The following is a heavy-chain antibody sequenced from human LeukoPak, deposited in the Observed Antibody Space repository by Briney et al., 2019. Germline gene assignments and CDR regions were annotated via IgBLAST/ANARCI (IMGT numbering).Heavy chain of an antibody. CDR2: ISSSSDYI. J-gene: IGHJ4*02. Sequence: KSGGSLRLSCAASGFTFNIYEMNWVRQAPGKGLEWVSSISSSSDYIYYADSVKGRFTISRDNAKNSLYLQMNSLRAEDTAVYFCARDSRPLVGATRYYFDQWGQGTLVTVSS. CDR3: ARDSRPLVGATRYYFDQ. D-gene: IGHD1-26*01. CDR1: GFTFNIYE. V-gene: IGHV3-21*01.